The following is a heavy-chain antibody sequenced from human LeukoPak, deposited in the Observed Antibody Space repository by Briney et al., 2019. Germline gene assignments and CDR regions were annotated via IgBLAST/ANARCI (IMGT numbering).Heavy chain of an antibody. Sequence: PSETLSLTCAVYGGSFSGYYWSWIRQPPGKGLEWIGEINHSGSTNYNPSLKSRVTISVDTSKNQLSLKLSSVTAADTAVYYCARGRITMVRGLYNWFDPWGQGTLVTVSS. V-gene: IGHV4-34*01. CDR1: GGSFSGYY. CDR3: ARGRITMVRGLYNWFDP. J-gene: IGHJ5*02. CDR2: INHSGST. D-gene: IGHD3-10*01.